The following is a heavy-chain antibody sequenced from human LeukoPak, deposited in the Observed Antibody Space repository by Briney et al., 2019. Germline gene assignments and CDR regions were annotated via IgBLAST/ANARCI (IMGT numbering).Heavy chain of an antibody. J-gene: IGHJ4*02. Sequence: GGSLRLSCVGSGFTFCNNPLSWVRQAPGKGLEWVSAISGSGGNTYYADSVRGRFTISRDNSKNTLLLQMNTLRADDTAVYYCATTKQARRYFDYWGQGTLVTVSS. D-gene: IGHD1-1*01. CDR2: ISGSGGNT. CDR3: ATTKQARRYFDY. V-gene: IGHV3-23*01. CDR1: GFTFCNNP.